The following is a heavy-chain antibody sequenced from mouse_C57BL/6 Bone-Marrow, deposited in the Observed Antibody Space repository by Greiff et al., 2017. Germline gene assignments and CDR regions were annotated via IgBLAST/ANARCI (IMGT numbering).Heavy chain of an antibody. V-gene: IGHV1-9*01. CDR3: ARPPIIYYDYGEGYAMDY. J-gene: IGHJ4*01. CDR1: GYTFTGYW. CDR2: ILPGSGST. Sequence: QVQLQQSGAELMKPGASVKLSCKATGYTFTGYWLEWVKQRPGHGLEWIGEILPGSGSTNYTEKFKGKATFTADTSSNTAYMQLSSLTTEDSAIYYCARPPIIYYDYGEGYAMDYWGQGTSVTVSS. D-gene: IGHD2-4*01.